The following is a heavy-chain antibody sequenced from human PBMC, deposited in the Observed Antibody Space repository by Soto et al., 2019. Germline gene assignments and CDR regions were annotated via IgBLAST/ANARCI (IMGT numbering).Heavy chain of an antibody. V-gene: IGHV3-23*01. CDR3: ARVLFTATTAVDY. CDR1: GFTFSNYA. CDR2: ITGSDGST. D-gene: IGHD4-17*01. J-gene: IGHJ4*02. Sequence: GGSLRLSCAASGFTFSNYAMNWVRQAPGKGLEWVSTITGSDGSTYYADFVKGRFTVSRDNSKNTLFLQMNSLRADDTAVYYCARVLFTATTAVDYWGQGTLVTVSS.